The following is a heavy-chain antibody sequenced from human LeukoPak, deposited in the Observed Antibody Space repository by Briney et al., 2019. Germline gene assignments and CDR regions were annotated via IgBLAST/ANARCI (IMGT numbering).Heavy chain of an antibody. V-gene: IGHV3-21*01. CDR2: ITSSSSFI. D-gene: IGHD5-24*01. Sequence: KPGGSLRLSCAASRFSFSSYSMNWVRQAPGKGLEWVSSITSSSSFIYYADSVKGRFTISRDNARNSLYLQMNSLRAEDTAVYYCARGAGGYNWNDALDIWGQGTMVTVSS. J-gene: IGHJ3*02. CDR1: RFSFSSYS. CDR3: ARGAGGYNWNDALDI.